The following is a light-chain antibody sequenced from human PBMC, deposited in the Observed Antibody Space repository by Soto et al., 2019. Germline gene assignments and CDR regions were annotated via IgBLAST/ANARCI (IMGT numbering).Light chain of an antibody. CDR2: LGS. Sequence: DIVMTQSPLSLPVTPGEPASISCRSSQSLPHSNGYNYLDWFLQKPGQSPQLLIFLGSNRASGVPDRFSGSGSGTDFTLKISRVEADDVGVYYCMQALQTPPTFGQGTRLEIK. J-gene: IGKJ5*01. V-gene: IGKV2-28*01. CDR3: MQALQTPPT. CDR1: QSLPHSNGYNY.